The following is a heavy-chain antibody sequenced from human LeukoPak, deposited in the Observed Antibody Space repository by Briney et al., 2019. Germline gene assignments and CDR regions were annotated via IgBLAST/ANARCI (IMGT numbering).Heavy chain of an antibody. CDR3: ARDKSSTRVVPTMGY. CDR2: IWYDGSNT. Sequence: GGSLRLSCAASGFTFSSYSMNWVRQAPGKGLEWVALIWYDGSNTDYAASVKGRFTISRDNSKNTLSLQMNSLRAEDTAVYYCARDKSSTRVVPTMGYWGQGTLVTVSS. J-gene: IGHJ4*02. D-gene: IGHD5-12*01. V-gene: IGHV3-33*08. CDR1: GFTFSSYS.